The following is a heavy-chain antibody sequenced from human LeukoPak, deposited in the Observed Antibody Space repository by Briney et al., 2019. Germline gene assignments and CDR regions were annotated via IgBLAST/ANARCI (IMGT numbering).Heavy chain of an antibody. Sequence: GESLKISCKGSGYNFASYWIGWLRQMPGKGLEWMGIIYPDDSDTRYRPSFQGQVTISVDKSISTAYLQWSRLKASDTAMYYCASHSGGNSFDPWGQGTLVTVSS. CDR2: IYPDDSDT. CDR1: GYNFASYW. V-gene: IGHV5-51*01. CDR3: ASHSGGNSFDP. J-gene: IGHJ5*02. D-gene: IGHD1-14*01.